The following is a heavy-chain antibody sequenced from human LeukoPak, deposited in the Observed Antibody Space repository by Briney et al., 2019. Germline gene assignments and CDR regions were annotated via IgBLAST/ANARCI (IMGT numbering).Heavy chain of an antibody. D-gene: IGHD3-22*01. Sequence: ASVKVSCKASGYTFTGYYMHWVRQAPGQGLEWMGWINPNSGGTNYAQDFHGRVTMTRDTSISTAYMELSRLRSDDTAVYYCARTYYYDSSGYYGFDYWGQGTLVTVSS. CDR2: INPNSGGT. J-gene: IGHJ4*02. CDR3: ARTYYYDSSGYYGFDY. V-gene: IGHV1-2*02. CDR1: GYTFTGYY.